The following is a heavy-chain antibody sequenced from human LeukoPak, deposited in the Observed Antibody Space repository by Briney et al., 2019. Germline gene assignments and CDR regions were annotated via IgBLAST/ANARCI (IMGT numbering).Heavy chain of an antibody. J-gene: IGHJ4*02. CDR3: ARVTWNGSGSYYWDY. CDR2: ISYDGSNK. Sequence: GGSLRLSCAASGFTFSSYAMHWVRQAPGKGPEWVAVISYDGSNKYYADSVKGRFTISRDNSKNTLYLQMNSLRAEDTAVYYCARVTWNGSGSYYWDYWGQGTLVTVSS. D-gene: IGHD3-10*01. CDR1: GFTFSSYA. V-gene: IGHV3-30-3*01.